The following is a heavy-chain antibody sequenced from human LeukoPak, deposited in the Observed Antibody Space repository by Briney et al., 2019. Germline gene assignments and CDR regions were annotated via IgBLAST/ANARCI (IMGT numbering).Heavy chain of an antibody. Sequence: GGSLRLSCADSGFTVSSYYMSWVRQAPGKGPEWVSVIYSGGNTYYADFVKGRFTISRENSKNTVYLQMNSLRAEDTAVYYCARCFTEGDCEYWGQGTLVTVSS. J-gene: IGHJ4*02. CDR2: IYSGGNT. CDR1: GFTVSSYY. V-gene: IGHV3-66*01. CDR3: ARCFTEGDCEY. D-gene: IGHD1-14*01.